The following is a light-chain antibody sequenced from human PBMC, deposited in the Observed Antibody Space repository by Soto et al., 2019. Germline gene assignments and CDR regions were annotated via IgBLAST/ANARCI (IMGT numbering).Light chain of an antibody. J-gene: IGKJ4*01. CDR3: QQINSYPPGVT. CDR1: QGISSY. V-gene: IGKV1-9*01. CDR2: AAS. Sequence: DIPLTQSPSFLSASVGDRVTITCRASQGISSYLAWYQQKPRKAPKLLIYAASTLQSGVPSRFSGSRSGTEFTLTISSLQPEDFATYYCQQINSYPPGVTFGGGTKVEIK.